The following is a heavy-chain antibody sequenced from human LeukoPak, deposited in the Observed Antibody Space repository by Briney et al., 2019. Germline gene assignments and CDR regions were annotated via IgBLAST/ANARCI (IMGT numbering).Heavy chain of an antibody. D-gene: IGHD5-12*01. Sequence: WASVKVSCKASGYTFTSYGISWVRQAPGQGLEWMGWINPNSGGTNYAQKFQGRVTMTRDTSISTAYMELSRLRSDDTAVYYCARGRYGVGYSGYGYYYYMDVWGKGTTVTISS. CDR2: INPNSGGT. V-gene: IGHV1-2*02. CDR1: GYTFTSYG. J-gene: IGHJ6*03. CDR3: ARGRYGVGYSGYGYYYYMDV.